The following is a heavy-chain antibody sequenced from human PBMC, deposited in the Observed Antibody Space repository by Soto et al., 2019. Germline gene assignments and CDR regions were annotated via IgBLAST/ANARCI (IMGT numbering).Heavy chain of an antibody. J-gene: IGHJ6*02. CDR3: ARGSVDIVATITGYYYGMDV. D-gene: IGHD5-12*01. Sequence: GGSLRLSCAASGFTFSDYYMSWIRQAPGKGLEWVSYISSSGSTIYYADSVKGRFTISRDNAKNSLYLQMNSLRAEDTAVYYCARGSVDIVATITGYYYGMDVWGQGTTVTVSS. CDR1: GFTFSDYY. V-gene: IGHV3-11*01. CDR2: ISSSGSTI.